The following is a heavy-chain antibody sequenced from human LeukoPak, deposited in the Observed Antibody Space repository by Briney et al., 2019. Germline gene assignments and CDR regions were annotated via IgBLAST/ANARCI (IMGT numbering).Heavy chain of an antibody. CDR1: GYTFTGYY. J-gene: IGHJ4*02. V-gene: IGHV1-2*02. CDR2: INPNSGGT. Sequence: ASVTVSCKASGYTFTGYYIHWVRQAPGQGLEWMGWINPNSGGTNYAQKFQGRVTMTRDTSISIAYMELSRLRSDDTAVYYCARVEVADVGGGFDSWGQGTLVTVSS. D-gene: IGHD6-19*01. CDR3: ARVEVADVGGGFDS.